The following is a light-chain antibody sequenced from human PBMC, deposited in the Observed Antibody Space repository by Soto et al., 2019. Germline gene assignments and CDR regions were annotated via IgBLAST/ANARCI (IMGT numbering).Light chain of an antibody. CDR3: CSYAGSRTYV. CDR2: EGS. V-gene: IGLV2-23*01. CDR1: SSDVGSYNL. Sequence: QSALTQPASVSGSPGQSITISCTGTSSDVGSYNLVSWYQQHPGKAPRLMIYEGSKRPSGVSNRFSGSKSDNTVSLTISGLQAEDEADYYCCSYAGSRTYVFGTGTKLTVL. J-gene: IGLJ1*01.